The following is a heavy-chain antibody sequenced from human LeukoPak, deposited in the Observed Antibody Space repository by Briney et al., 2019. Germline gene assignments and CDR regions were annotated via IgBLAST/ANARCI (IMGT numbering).Heavy chain of an antibody. D-gene: IGHD6-19*01. CDR3: ARDNAGVAGSFYY. CDR1: GGSFSGYY. Sequence: SDTVSLTCAVYGGSFSGYYWSWMRQPPGKGLEWMGEINHSGSTNYNPSLKSRVTMSVDTSKNQFYLKLSSVTAADTAVYYCARDNAGVAGSFYYWGQGTLVTVSS. CDR2: INHSGST. V-gene: IGHV4-34*01. J-gene: IGHJ4*02.